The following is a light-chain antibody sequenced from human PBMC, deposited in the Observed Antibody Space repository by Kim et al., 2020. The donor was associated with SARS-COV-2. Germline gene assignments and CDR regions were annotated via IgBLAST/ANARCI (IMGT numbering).Light chain of an antibody. CDR1: QSVLYSSNNKNY. CDR2: WAS. J-gene: IGKJ4*01. Sequence: DIVMTQSPDSLAVSLGERATINCKSSQSVLYSSNNKNYLAWYQQKPGQPPKLLIYWASTRESGVPDRFSGSGSGTDFTLTISSLQAEDVAVYYCNQYYSTPPTFGGGTKVDIK. CDR3: NQYYSTPPT. V-gene: IGKV4-1*01.